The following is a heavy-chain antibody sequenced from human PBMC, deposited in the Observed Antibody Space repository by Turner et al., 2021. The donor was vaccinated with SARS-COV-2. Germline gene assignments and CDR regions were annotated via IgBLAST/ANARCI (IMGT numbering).Heavy chain of an antibody. CDR2: IYSGGST. Sequence: EVQLVVSGGGLVQPGRSLRLSCTASGFVVSSNSMNWVRQAPGKGLEWISVIYSGGSTYYADSVKGRFTISRDSSKNTLYLQMNSLRAEDTAVYYCARPFGTAVVPPSWGQGTTVTVSS. J-gene: IGHJ6*02. D-gene: IGHD2-2*01. CDR3: ARPFGTAVVPPS. CDR1: GFVVSSNS. V-gene: IGHV3-66*04.